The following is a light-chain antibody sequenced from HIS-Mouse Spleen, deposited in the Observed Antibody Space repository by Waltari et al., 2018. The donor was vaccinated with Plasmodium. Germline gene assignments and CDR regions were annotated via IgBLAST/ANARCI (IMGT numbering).Light chain of an antibody. J-gene: IGLJ3*02. CDR1: ALPKKY. CDR3: YSTDSSGNHRV. Sequence: SYELTQPPSVSVSPGQPARITCSGAALPKKYAYWYQQKSGHAPVLVIYEDSKRPSGIPERFSGSSSGTMATLTISGAQVEDEADYYCYSTDSSGNHRVFGGGTKLTVL. CDR2: EDS. V-gene: IGLV3-10*01.